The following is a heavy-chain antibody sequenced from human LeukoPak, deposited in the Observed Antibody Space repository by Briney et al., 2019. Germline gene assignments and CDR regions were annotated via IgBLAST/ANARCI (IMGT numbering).Heavy chain of an antibody. D-gene: IGHD1-26*01. CDR3: ARDRSGSYYFDY. CDR1: GFTSSNYA. CDR2: ISYDGSSK. J-gene: IGHJ4*02. Sequence: PGESLRLSCAASGFTSSNYAILWVRQAPGKGLEWVAVISYDGSSKNFADSVKGRFTISRDNSKNTLYLQMNSLRAEDTAVYYCARDRSGSYYFDYWGQGTLVTVSS. V-gene: IGHV3-30*14.